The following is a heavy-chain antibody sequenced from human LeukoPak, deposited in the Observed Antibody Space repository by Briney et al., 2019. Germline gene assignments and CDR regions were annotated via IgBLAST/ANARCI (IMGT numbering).Heavy chain of an antibody. CDR2: IWYDGSNK. D-gene: IGHD2-21*02. V-gene: IGHV3-33*01. CDR3: SRDRGGGDIYFDY. CDR1: GFTFSSYG. Sequence: QAGGSLRLSCAASGFTFSSYGMHWVRQAPGKGLEWVAVIWYDGSNKYYADSVKGRFTISRDNAKNSLYLQMSSLGAEDTAIYYCSRDRGGGDIYFDYWGQGTLVTVSS. J-gene: IGHJ4*02.